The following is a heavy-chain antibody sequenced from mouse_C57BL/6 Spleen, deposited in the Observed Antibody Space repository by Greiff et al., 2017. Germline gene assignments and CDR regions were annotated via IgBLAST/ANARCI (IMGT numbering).Heavy chain of an antibody. CDR1: GYTFTDYE. D-gene: IGHD3-3*01. J-gene: IGHJ3*01. CDR3: TRRDPGGFAY. CDR2: IDPETGGT. Sequence: QVQLKQSGAELVRPGASVTLSCKASGYTFTDYEMHWVKQTPVHGLEWIGAIDPETGGTAYNQKFKGKAILTADKSSSTAYMELRSLTSEDSAVYYCTRRDPGGFAYWGQGTLVTVSA. V-gene: IGHV1-15*01.